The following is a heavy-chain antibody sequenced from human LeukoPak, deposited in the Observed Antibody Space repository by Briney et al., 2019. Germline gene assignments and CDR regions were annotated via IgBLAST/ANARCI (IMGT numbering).Heavy chain of an antibody. V-gene: IGHV1-69*04. J-gene: IGHJ4*02. Sequence: GASVKFSCKASGGTFSSYAISWVRQAPGQGLEWMGRIIPILGIANYAQKFQGRVTITADKSTSTAYMEPSSLRSEDTAVYYCARGSEGNGWYNPYPFDYWGQGTLVTVSS. CDR1: GGTFSSYA. CDR3: ARGSEGNGWYNPYPFDY. CDR2: IIPILGIA. D-gene: IGHD6-19*01.